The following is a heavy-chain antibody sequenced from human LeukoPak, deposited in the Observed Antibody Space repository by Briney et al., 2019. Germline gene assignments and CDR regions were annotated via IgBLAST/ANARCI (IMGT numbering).Heavy chain of an antibody. J-gene: IGHJ4*02. CDR3: ALETAAFDY. CDR2: INRDGTST. V-gene: IGHV3-74*01. Sequence: GGSLRLSCAASGFTFSSYWMHWVRQAPGKGLVWVSRINRDGTSTSYADSVKGRFTISRDNTKNTLYLQMNSLRAEGTAVYYCALETAAFDYWGQGTLVTVSS. D-gene: IGHD2-2*01. CDR1: GFTFSSYW.